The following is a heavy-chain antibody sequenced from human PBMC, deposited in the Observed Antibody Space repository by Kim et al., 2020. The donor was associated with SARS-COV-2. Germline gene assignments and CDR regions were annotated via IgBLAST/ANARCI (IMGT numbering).Heavy chain of an antibody. CDR2: ISSNGGST. CDR3: VKTSRNVRFLGWLPHDAFDI. D-gene: IGHD3-3*01. J-gene: IGHJ3*02. CDR1: GFTFSSYA. V-gene: IGHV3-64D*09. Sequence: GGSLRLSCSASGFTFSSYAMHWVRQAPGKGLEYVSAISSNGGSTYYADSVKGRFTISRDNSKNTLYLQMSSLRAEDTAVYYCVKTSRNVRFLGWLPHDAFDIWGQGTMVTVSS.